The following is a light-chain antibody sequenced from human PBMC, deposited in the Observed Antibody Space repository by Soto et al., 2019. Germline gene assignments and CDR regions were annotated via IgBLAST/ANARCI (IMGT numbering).Light chain of an antibody. Sequence: QSVLTQPPSASGTPGQRVTISCSGSSSNIGSNTVNWYQQLPGTAPKLLIYSNNQRPSGAPDRFSGSKSGTSASLAISGLQSEDEADYYCAAWDDSLNAVFGGGTKLTVL. CDR3: AAWDDSLNAV. CDR2: SNN. CDR1: SSNIGSNT. V-gene: IGLV1-44*01. J-gene: IGLJ2*01.